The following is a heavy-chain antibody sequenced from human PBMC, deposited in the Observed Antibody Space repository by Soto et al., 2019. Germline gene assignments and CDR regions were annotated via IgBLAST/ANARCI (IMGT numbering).Heavy chain of an antibody. CDR3: ASLRDSSSSEGGNWFDP. D-gene: IGHD6-6*01. Sequence: PGESLKISCKGSGYNFTNYWIGWVRQMPGKGLEWMGRIDPSDSYTNYSPSFQGHVTISADKSISTAYLQWSSLKASDTAMYYCASLRDSSSSEGGNWFDPWGQGTLVTVSS. CDR1: GYNFTNYW. V-gene: IGHV5-10-1*01. J-gene: IGHJ5*02. CDR2: IDPSDSYT.